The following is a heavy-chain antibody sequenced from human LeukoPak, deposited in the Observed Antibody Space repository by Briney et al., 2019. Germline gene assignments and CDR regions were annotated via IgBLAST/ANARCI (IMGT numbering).Heavy chain of an antibody. CDR1: GFTVTNNY. D-gene: IGHD6-13*01. Sequence: GGSLRLSCVASGFTVTNNYMSWVRQAPGKGLEWVSVTYSGGSTHYADSVKGRFTISRDNSKNTLYLQMNSLRAEDTAVCYCARDRGAAAGDWGQGTLVTVSS. J-gene: IGHJ4*02. V-gene: IGHV3-53*01. CDR2: TYSGGST. CDR3: ARDRGAAAGD.